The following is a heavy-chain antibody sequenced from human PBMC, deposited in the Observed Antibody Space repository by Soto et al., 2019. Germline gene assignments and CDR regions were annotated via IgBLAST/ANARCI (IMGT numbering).Heavy chain of an antibody. D-gene: IGHD5-18*01. CDR3: AKGRGYSYGFPFDY. CDR2: ISYDGSNK. V-gene: IGHV3-30*18. CDR1: GFTFSSYG. Sequence: LRLSCAASGFTFSSYGMHWVRQAPGKGLEWVAVISYDGSNKYYADSVKGRFTISRDNSKNTLYLQMNSLRAEDTAVYYCAKGRGYSYGFPFDYWGQGTLVTVSS. J-gene: IGHJ4*02.